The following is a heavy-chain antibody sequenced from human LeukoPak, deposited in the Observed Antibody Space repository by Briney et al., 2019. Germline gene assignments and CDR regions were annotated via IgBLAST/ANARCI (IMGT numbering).Heavy chain of an antibody. D-gene: IGHD3-22*01. V-gene: IGHV3-48*01. Sequence: GGSLRLSCAASGYTFSSYGMNWVRQAPGKGLEWVSYISSSGITIYYADSVKGRFTICRDNAKNSLYLQMNSLRAEDTAVYYCVRERGYDSSGYPDYWGQGTLVTVSS. CDR2: ISSSGITI. CDR1: GYTFSSYG. CDR3: VRERGYDSSGYPDY. J-gene: IGHJ4*02.